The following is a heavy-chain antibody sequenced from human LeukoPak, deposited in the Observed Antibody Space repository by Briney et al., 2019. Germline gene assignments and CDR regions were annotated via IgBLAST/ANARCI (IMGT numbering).Heavy chain of an antibody. CDR1: GFAFTDYD. V-gene: IGHV3-13*01. Sequence: PGGSLRLSCAASGFAFTDYDMHWVRQATGGGLEWVSSIGKAGDTYYADSVKGRFTIPRENANNHFYLQMNSLRAGDTAAYFCASLGDSIYWGQGTLVTVSS. CDR3: ASLGDSIY. CDR2: IGKAGDT. D-gene: IGHD1-26*01. J-gene: IGHJ4*02.